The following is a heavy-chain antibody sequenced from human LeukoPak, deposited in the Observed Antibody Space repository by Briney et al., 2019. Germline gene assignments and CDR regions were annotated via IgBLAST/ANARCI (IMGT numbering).Heavy chain of an antibody. Sequence: GGSLRLSCAASGFTFSSYSMNWVRKAPGKGLEWVSSISSSSSYIYYADSVKGRFTISRDNSKNTLYLQMDSLRAEDTAVYYCARARVAATPFDYWGQGTLVTVSS. CDR2: ISSSSSYI. CDR3: ARARVAATPFDY. D-gene: IGHD2-15*01. V-gene: IGHV3-21*01. CDR1: GFTFSSYS. J-gene: IGHJ4*02.